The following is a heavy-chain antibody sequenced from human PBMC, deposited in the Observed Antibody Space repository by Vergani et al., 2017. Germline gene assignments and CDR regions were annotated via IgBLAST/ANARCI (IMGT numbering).Heavy chain of an antibody. V-gene: IGHV4-59*01. Sequence: QVQLQESGPGLVRPSETLSLTCTVSGGSLSGYYWNWIRQTPGGGLEWIGYVEDSGYFNYNPSLKTRVSMSSDTSNNQFSLMLSSVAVADTAVYYGARSIVSRNPPDYFDNWGQGTLVTVSS. CDR1: GGSLSGYY. CDR3: ARSIVSRNPPDYFDN. J-gene: IGHJ4*02. CDR2: VEDSGYF. D-gene: IGHD1-14*01.